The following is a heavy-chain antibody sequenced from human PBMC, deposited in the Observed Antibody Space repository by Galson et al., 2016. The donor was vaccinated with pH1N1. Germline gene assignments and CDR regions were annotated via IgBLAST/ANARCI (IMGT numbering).Heavy chain of an antibody. CDR2: INGNSKTR. V-gene: IGHV3-9*01. D-gene: IGHD4-17*01. Sequence: SLRLSCAAAGFTFGHYGMHWVRQVPGKGLEWVSGINGNSKTRAYGDPVRGRFTISRDNAKNSLYLQMNSLRPKDTALYYCVTDSGDGDRNLVPHDAFDVWGQGTMVTVSS. CDR3: VTDSGDGDRNLVPHDAFDV. CDR1: GFTFGHYG. J-gene: IGHJ3*01.